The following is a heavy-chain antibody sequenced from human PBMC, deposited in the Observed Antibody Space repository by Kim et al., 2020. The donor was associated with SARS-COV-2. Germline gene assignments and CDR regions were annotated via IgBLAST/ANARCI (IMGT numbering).Heavy chain of an antibody. J-gene: IGHJ4*02. CDR1: GFTFSSHW. CDR3: ARDHVVRGVILDY. V-gene: IGHV3-7*01. Sequence: GGSLRLSCEASGFTFSSHWMTWVRQAPGRGLEWVANINQDGSERYYVDSVKGRFTISRDNAKNSLYLQMNSLRAEDTAVYYCARDHVVRGVILDYWGQGTLVTVSS. D-gene: IGHD3-10*01. CDR2: INQDGSER.